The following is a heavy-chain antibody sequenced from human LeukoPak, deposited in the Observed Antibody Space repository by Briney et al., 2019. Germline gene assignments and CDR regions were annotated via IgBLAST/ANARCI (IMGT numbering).Heavy chain of an antibody. V-gene: IGHV3-7*03. CDR2: INQDGSEK. D-gene: IGHD4-11*01. CDR3: ARTWMYSNYF. CDR1: GFTFSNYW. J-gene: IGHJ4*02. Sequence: PGGSLRLACAASGFTFSNYWMSCVRQAPGKGLEWVANINQDGSEKYYVDSVRGRFTISRDNAENSLYLQMNSLRAEDTAVYYCARTWMYSNYFRGQGTLVTVSS.